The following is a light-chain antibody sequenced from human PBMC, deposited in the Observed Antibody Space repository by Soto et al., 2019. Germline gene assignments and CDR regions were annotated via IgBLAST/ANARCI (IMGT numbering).Light chain of an antibody. CDR2: DTS. V-gene: IGKV3-15*01. CDR3: QPYNNWPLT. CDR1: HNVYIN. Sequence: EIVLTQSPGTLLLSPGEIATLSCRASHNVYINSLAWYQQKPGQTPRLLIYDTSTRAPGVPARFSGSRSGPEFTLTISSLQSEDFAIYYCQPYNNWPLTVGGGTKVESK. J-gene: IGKJ4*01.